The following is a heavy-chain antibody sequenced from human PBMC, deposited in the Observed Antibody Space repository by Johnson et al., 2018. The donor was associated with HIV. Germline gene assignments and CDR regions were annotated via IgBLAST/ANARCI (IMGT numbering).Heavy chain of an antibody. D-gene: IGHD3-3*01. CDR2: ISYDGSNK. CDR3: AKDGLWMAFDI. V-gene: IGHV3-30*04. J-gene: IGHJ3*02. Sequence: QVQLVESGGGLVKPGGSLRLSCAASGFTFSSYAMHWVRQAPGKGLEWVAVISYDGSNKYYADSVKGRFTISRDNSKNTLYLQMNDLRTEDTGLYYCAKDGLWMAFDIWGQGTMVTVSS. CDR1: GFTFSSYA.